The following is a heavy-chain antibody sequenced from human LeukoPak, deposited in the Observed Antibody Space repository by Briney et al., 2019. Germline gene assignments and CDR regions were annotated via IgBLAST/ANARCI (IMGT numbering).Heavy chain of an antibody. J-gene: IGHJ4*02. CDR3: ARDPGGGDFPFDY. Sequence: GGSLRLSCAASGFTFSSYSMNWVRQAPGKGLEWVSSISSSSYIYYADSVKGRFTISRDNAKNSLYLQMNSLRAEDTAVYYCARDPGGGDFPFDYWGQGTLVTVSS. CDR2: ISSSSYI. V-gene: IGHV3-21*01. D-gene: IGHD2-21*02. CDR1: GFTFSSYS.